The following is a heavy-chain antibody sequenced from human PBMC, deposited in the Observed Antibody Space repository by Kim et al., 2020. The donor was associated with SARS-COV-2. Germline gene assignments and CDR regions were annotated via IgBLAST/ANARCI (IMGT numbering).Heavy chain of an antibody. CDR3: ARSPGIVLRYWYFDL. V-gene: IGHV3-74*01. D-gene: IGHD2-8*02. CDR1: GFSFGSYG. CDR2: ISADGTTT. Sequence: GGSLRLSCEASGFSFGSYGVHWVRQGPGKGLVWVSHISADGTTTTYADSVRGRFTTSRDNAKNTLYVQLNSLRAEDTAVYYCARSPGIVLRYWYFDLWGRGTLVTVSS. J-gene: IGHJ2*01.